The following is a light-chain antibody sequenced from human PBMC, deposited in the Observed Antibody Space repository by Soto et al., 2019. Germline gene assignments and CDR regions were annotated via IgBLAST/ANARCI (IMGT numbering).Light chain of an antibody. CDR3: QQYGSSPLT. J-gene: IGKJ4*01. CDR1: QSVSSSY. Sequence: EIVLTQSPGTLSLSPGERATLSCRASQSVSSSYLAWYQQKPGQAPRLLIYGASSRATGIPDRFSGSGSGTEFPLTISRLEPEDCAVYYCQQYGSSPLTFGGGTKVEIK. CDR2: GAS. V-gene: IGKV3-20*01.